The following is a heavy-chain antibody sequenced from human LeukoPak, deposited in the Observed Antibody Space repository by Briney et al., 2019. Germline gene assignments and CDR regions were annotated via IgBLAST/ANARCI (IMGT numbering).Heavy chain of an antibody. D-gene: IGHD6-19*01. J-gene: IGHJ4*02. CDR1: VFPFSLYE. Sequence: GGSLRLSCAVSVFPFSLYEMNWDRQAPGKGLEWVSNIGSSGTTTYYADSVKGRFSISRDNAKNSLYLRMNSLRVEDTAVYYCALLAVASDFDYWGQGALVTVSS. CDR2: IGSSGTTT. V-gene: IGHV3-48*03. CDR3: ALLAVASDFDY.